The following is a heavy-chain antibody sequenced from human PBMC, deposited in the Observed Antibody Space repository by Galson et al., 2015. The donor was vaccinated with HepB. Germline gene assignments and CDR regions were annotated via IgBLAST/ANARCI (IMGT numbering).Heavy chain of an antibody. CDR1: GYTFTSYA. V-gene: IGHV7-4-1*02. CDR2: INTNTGNP. D-gene: IGHD3-22*01. CDR3: ARAFADYYDSSGYYYYYGMDV. Sequence: SVKVSCKASGYTFTSYAMNWVRQAPGQGLEWMGWINTNTGNPTYAQGFTGRFVFSLDTSVSTAYLQISSLKAEDTAVYYCARAFADYYDSSGYYYYYGMDVWGQGTTVTVSS. J-gene: IGHJ6*02.